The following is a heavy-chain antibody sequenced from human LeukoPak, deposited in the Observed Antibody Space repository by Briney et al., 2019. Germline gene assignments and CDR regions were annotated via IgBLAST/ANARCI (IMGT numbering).Heavy chain of an antibody. Sequence: PSETLSLTCSVSGGSISSFYWSWIRQPPGKGLEWIGYIYYSGSTNYNPSLKSRVTISVDTSKNQFSLKLSSVTAADTAVYYCARLHSSRTAVAGTSRLNAFDIWGQGTMVTVSS. CDR1: GGSISSFY. CDR2: IYYSGST. CDR3: ARLHSSRTAVAGTSRLNAFDI. V-gene: IGHV4-59*08. J-gene: IGHJ3*02. D-gene: IGHD6-19*01.